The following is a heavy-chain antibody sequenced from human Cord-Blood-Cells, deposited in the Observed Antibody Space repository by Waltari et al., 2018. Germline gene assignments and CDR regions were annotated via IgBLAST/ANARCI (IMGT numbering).Heavy chain of an antibody. D-gene: IGHD3-10*01. CDR1: GGSISSYY. Sequence: QVQLQESGPGLVKPSETLSLTCTVSGGSISSYYWSWIRQPPGKGLEWIGYIYYSGSTNHNPSLKSRVTISVDASKNQFSLKLSSVTAADTAVYYCARSRSLAYWGQGTLVTVSS. J-gene: IGHJ4*02. V-gene: IGHV4-59*01. CDR2: IYYSGST. CDR3: ARSRSLAY.